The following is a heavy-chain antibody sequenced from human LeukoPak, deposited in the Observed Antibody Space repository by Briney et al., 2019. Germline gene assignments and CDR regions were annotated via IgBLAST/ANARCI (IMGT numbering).Heavy chain of an antibody. CDR2: TYYRSKWYN. J-gene: IGHJ4*02. CDR1: GDSVPSNSAA. D-gene: IGHD2-2*01. CDR3: ARDGVDCSSTSCYPDFDY. V-gene: IGHV6-1*01. Sequence: SQTLSLTCAISGDSVPSNSAAWNWIRQSPSRGLEWLGRTYYRSKWYNDYAVSVKSRITINPDTSKNQFSLQLNSVTPEDTAVYYCARDGVDCSSTSCYPDFDYWGQGTLVTVSS.